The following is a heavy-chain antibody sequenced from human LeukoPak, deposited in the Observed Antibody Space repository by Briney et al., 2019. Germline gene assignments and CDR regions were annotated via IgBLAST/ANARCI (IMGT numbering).Heavy chain of an antibody. CDR3: ARLTYSYCSSTSCYFDY. Sequence: PGGSLRLSCAASGFTFSSYAMSWVRQAPGKGLEWVSAISGSGGSTHYADSVKGRFTISRDNSKNTLYLQMNSLRAEDTAIYYCARLTYSYCSSTSCYFDYWDQGTLVTVSS. CDR2: ISGSGGST. J-gene: IGHJ4*02. D-gene: IGHD2-2*01. CDR1: GFTFSSYA. V-gene: IGHV3-23*01.